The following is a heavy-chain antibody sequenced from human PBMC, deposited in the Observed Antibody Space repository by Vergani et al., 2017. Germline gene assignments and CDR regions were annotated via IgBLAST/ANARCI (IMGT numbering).Heavy chain of an antibody. CDR1: GFTFSNAW. CDR3: TTDWGPTGIHDY. Sequence: EVQLVESGGGLVKPGGSLRLSCAASGFTFSNAWMSWVRQAPGKGLEWVGRIKSKTDGGTTDDAAPVKGRFTISRDDSKNTLYLQMNSLKTEDTAVYYGTTDWGPTGIHDYWGQGTLVAVSS. CDR2: IKSKTDGGTT. J-gene: IGHJ4*02. D-gene: IGHD3-10*01. V-gene: IGHV3-15*01.